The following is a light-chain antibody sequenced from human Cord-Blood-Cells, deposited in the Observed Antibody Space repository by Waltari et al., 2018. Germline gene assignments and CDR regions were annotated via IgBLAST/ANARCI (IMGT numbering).Light chain of an antibody. CDR3: CSYAGSSTLV. CDR2: EVS. V-gene: IGLV2-8*01. Sequence: QSALTQPPSASGSPGQSVTISCTGTSSDVGGYNYVPWYQQHPGKAPKLMIYEVSKRPSGVPDRFSGSKSGNTASLTISGLQAEDEADYYCCSYAGSSTLVFGGGTKLTVL. J-gene: IGLJ3*02. CDR1: SSDVGGYNY.